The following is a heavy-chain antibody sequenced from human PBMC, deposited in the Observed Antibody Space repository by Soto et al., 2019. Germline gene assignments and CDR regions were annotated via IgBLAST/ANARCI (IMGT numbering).Heavy chain of an antibody. CDR1: GYTFTSYY. D-gene: IGHD6-13*01. CDR2: IDPGDSDT. CDR3: ARLLGISSWYLDI. V-gene: IGHV5-51*01. Sequence: PGESLKISCKGTGYTFTSYYIGWVRQMPGKGLEWMGIIDPGDSDTRFSPSFQGQVTISADKSINIAYLQWRSLKASDTAMYYCARLLGISSWYLDIWGQGTMVTVS. J-gene: IGHJ3*02.